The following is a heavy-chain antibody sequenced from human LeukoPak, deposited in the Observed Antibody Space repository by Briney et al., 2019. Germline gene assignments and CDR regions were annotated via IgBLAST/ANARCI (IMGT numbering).Heavy chain of an antibody. Sequence: ASVKVSCEASGYTFSSYGITWVRQAPGQGLEWMGWISAYNGNTYYAQQLQGRVAMTTDTSTSTAYMELRSLRSGDTAVYYCARDILDCSSTSCYFDYWGQGTLVTVSS. CDR1: GYTFSSYG. CDR2: ISAYNGNT. D-gene: IGHD2-2*01. V-gene: IGHV1-18*01. CDR3: ARDILDCSSTSCYFDY. J-gene: IGHJ4*02.